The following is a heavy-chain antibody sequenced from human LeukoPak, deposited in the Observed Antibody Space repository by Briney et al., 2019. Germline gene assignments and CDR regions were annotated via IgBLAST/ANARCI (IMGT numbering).Heavy chain of an antibody. D-gene: IGHD2-2*02. Sequence: ASVKVSCKASGYTFTSYGISWVRQAPGQGLEWMGWISVYNGIPDYAQKFQGRVTMTRDMSTSTVYMELSSLRSEDTAVYYCARVGCSSTSCYSGFGPWGQGTLVTVSS. CDR1: GYTFTSYG. CDR2: ISVYNGIP. CDR3: ARVGCSSTSCYSGFGP. V-gene: IGHV1-18*01. J-gene: IGHJ5*02.